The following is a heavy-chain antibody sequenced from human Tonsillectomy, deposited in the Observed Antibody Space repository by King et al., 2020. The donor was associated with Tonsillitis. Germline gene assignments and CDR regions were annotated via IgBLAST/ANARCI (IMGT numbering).Heavy chain of an antibody. Sequence: VQLVESGGGVVQPGGSLRLSCAASGFTFSTYGMHWVRQAPGKGLEWVAFIWYDGINKYYADSVKGRFTISRDNSKNTLYLQMNSLRAEDTAVYYCAKGVTTDYYCGMDVWGQGTTVTVSS. CDR3: AKGVTTDYYCGMDV. V-gene: IGHV3-30*02. J-gene: IGHJ6*02. CDR1: GFTFSTYG. CDR2: IWYDGINK. D-gene: IGHD4-11*01.